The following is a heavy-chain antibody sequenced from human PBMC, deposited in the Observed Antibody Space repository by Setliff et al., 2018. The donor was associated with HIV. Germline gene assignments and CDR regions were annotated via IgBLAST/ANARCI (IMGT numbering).Heavy chain of an antibody. CDR2: MNQSGTT. V-gene: IGHV4-34*01. J-gene: IGHJ4*02. D-gene: IGHD2-21*02. CDR3: VRWYYCVSGACYRADY. Sequence: PSETLSLTCSVYGTSISDHYWSWVRQTPGKGLEGIGEMNQSGTTTYNPSLKSRVTMSIDTSERQFSLKLTSVTAADTAVYYCVRWYYCVSGACYRADYWGQGTMVTVSS. CDR1: GTSISDHY.